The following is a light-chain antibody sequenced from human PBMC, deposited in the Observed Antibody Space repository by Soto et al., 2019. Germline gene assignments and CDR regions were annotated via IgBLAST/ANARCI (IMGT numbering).Light chain of an antibody. CDR2: AAS. V-gene: IGKV1D-16*01. CDR3: QQYNIYPLT. CDR1: QDINSY. J-gene: IGKJ4*01. Sequence: DVQMTQSPSSLSASVGDRVTITCRASQDINSYLAWYQQKPGNAPKSLIYAASSLQTGVPSRFSGSESGTDCTLTISNLQPEDSATYYCQQYNIYPLTFGGGNKVEIK.